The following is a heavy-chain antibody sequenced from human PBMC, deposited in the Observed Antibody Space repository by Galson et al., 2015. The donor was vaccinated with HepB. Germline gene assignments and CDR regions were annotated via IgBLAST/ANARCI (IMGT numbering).Heavy chain of an antibody. J-gene: IGHJ4*02. D-gene: IGHD6-19*01. V-gene: IGHV3-53*01. CDR2: IYSGGST. Sequence: SLRLYCAASGFTVSSNYMSWVRQAPGKGLEWVSVIYSGGSTYYADSVKGRFTISRDNSKNTLYLQMNSLRAEDTAVYYCARDPFIAVAGPYWGQGTLVTVSS. CDR1: GFTVSSNY. CDR3: ARDPFIAVAGPY.